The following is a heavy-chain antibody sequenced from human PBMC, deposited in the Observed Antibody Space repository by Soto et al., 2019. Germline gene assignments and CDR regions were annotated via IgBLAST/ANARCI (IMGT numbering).Heavy chain of an antibody. J-gene: IGHJ4*02. CDR1: GFSLSNARMG. V-gene: IGHV2-26*01. CDR3: ARHGRGVGARPLDY. CDR2: IFSNDEK. Sequence: QVTLKESGPVLVKPTETLTLTCTVSGFSLSNARMGVSWIRQPPGKALEWLAHIFSNDEKYYSTSLKSRVTIAKDAYKSQVVLTMTNMDPVDTATYYCARHGRGVGARPLDYWGQGTPVTVSS. D-gene: IGHD1-26*01.